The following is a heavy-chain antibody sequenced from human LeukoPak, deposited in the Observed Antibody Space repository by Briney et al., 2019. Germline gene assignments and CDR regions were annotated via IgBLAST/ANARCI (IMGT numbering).Heavy chain of an antibody. CDR3: ATMEPTLNDY. J-gene: IGHJ4*02. V-gene: IGHV4-39*01. Sequence: SGTLSLTCAVSGGSISSSSYYWGWIRQPPGKGLEWIGTIYYSGSTYYSPSLKSRITISVDTSKNQFSLKLSSVTAADTAVYFCATMEPTLNDYWGQGTLVTVSS. CDR2: IYYSGST. CDR1: GGSISSSSYY. D-gene: IGHD1-26*01.